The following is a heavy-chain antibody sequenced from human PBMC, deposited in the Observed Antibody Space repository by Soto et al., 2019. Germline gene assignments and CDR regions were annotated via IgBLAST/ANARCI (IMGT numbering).Heavy chain of an antibody. Sequence: SETLSLTGVVSGGSLSGYFWSWIRPPPGMALEWIGEINHLGSINYNPSLKSRVTMSVDTSKNQFSLTLNSVTAADTATYYCARGGISHWAYFYYMDVWDRGTTVTVSS. V-gene: IGHV4-34*01. D-gene: IGHD2-21*01. CDR3: ARGGISHWAYFYYMDV. J-gene: IGHJ6*03. CDR1: GGSLSGYF. CDR2: INHLGSI.